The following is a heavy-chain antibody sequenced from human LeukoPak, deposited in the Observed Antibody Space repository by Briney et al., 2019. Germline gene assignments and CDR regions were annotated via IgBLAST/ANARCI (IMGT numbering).Heavy chain of an antibody. CDR3: ARDNYDSSGFT. V-gene: IGHV3-53*01. J-gene: IGHJ4*02. Sequence: GGSLRLSCAASGFTVSNTYMSWVRQAPGKGLEWVSIIYSGGGTRYADSVKGRFTISRDNSRNTLYLQMNSLRAEDTALYDCARDNYDSSGFTWGQGTLVTVSS. D-gene: IGHD3-22*01. CDR1: GFTVSNTY. CDR2: IYSGGGT.